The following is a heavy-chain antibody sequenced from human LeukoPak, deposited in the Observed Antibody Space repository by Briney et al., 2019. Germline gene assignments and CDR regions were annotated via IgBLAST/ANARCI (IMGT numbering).Heavy chain of an antibody. Sequence: PGGSQRLSCLASGFTFRHYAMNWVRQAPGKGLEWVSSISSSSSYIYYADSVKGRFTISRDNAKNSLYLQMNSLRAEDTAVYYCARGASEFDPWGQGTLVTVSS. CDR2: ISSSSSYI. CDR3: ARGASEFDP. CDR1: GFTFRHYA. V-gene: IGHV3-21*01. J-gene: IGHJ5*02.